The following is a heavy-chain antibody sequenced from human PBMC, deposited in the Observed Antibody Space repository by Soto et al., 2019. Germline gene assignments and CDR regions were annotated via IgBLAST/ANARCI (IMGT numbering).Heavy chain of an antibody. CDR2: IRSKANSYAT. CDR1: WFTFSGSA. CDR3: TPSGWPYYFDY. J-gene: IGHJ4*02. V-gene: IGHV3-73*02. D-gene: IGHD6-19*01. Sequence: EVQLVESGGGLVQPGGSLKLSCATSWFTFSGSAMHWVRQASGKGLEWVGRIRSKANSYATAYAASVKGRFTISRDDSKNTAYLQMNSLKTEDTAVYYCTPSGWPYYFDYWGQGTLVTVSS.